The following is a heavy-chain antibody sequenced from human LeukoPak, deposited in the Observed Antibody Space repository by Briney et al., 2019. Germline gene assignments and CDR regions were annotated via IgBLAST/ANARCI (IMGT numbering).Heavy chain of an antibody. CDR2: IYSAGDT. V-gene: IGHV3-53*01. CDR1: GFTVSSKY. CDR3: ARTYYYGSGSYVGAFDI. J-gene: IGHJ3*02. D-gene: IGHD3-10*01. Sequence: GGSLRLSCAASGFTVSSKYMSWVRQAPEKGLEWVSVIYSAGDTYYADSVKGRFTISRDSSKNTLYLQMNNLRAEDTAVYYCARTYYYGSGSYVGAFDIWGQGTMVTVSS.